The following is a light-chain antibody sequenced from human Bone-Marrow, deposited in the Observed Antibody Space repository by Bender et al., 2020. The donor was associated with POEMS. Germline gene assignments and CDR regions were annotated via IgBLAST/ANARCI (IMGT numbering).Light chain of an antibody. CDR2: EVS. CDR1: YSDVGSYNY. V-gene: IGLV2-14*03. CDR3: SSYLGSSWV. Sequence: QFALTQPASVSGSPGQSITIACTGTYSDVGSYNYVSWYQQHPGKAPKLIIYEVSKWPSGVSNRFSGSKSGNTASLTVSGLQAEDEADYYCSSYLGSSWVFGGGTKVTVL. J-gene: IGLJ3*02.